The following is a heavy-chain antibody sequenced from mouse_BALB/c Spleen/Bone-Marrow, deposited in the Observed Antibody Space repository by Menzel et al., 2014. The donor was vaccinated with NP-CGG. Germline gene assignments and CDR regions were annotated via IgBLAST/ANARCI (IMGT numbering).Heavy chain of an antibody. D-gene: IGHD4-1*01. Sequence: VKLMESGPGLVAPSQSLSITCTVSGFSLTNYGAHWVRQPPGKGLEWLGVIWAGGSTNYNSALMSRLSISKDNSKSQVFLKMNSLQTEDTAMYCCARDKWDGAYWGQGTLVTVTA. CDR3: ARDKWDGAY. CDR2: IWAGGST. J-gene: IGHJ3*01. CDR1: GFSLTNYG. V-gene: IGHV2-9*02.